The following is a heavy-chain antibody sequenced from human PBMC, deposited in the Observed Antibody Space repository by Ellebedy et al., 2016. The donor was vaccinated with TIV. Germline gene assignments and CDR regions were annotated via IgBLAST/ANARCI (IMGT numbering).Heavy chain of an antibody. CDR3: ARHSTPYSGYDTDFDF. CDR2: VYPEDSDT. Sequence: GESLKISCKGSGYSFSHYWIGWVRQMPGKGLEWIGIVYPEDSDTRYSPSFQGQVTISAVNYISTAYLQWSSLKASDTATYYCARHSTPYSGYDTDFDFWGQGTLVTVSS. D-gene: IGHD5-12*01. CDR1: GYSFSHYW. J-gene: IGHJ4*02. V-gene: IGHV5-51*01.